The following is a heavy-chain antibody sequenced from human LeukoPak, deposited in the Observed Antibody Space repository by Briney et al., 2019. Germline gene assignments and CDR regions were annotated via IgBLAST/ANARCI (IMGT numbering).Heavy chain of an antibody. CDR3: AKGAIVVVPAAQAGGYYDSSGYYTAFFDY. D-gene: IGHD3-22*01. CDR1: GFTFSSYG. J-gene: IGHJ4*02. V-gene: IGHV3-30*02. Sequence: GGSLRLSCAASGFTFSSYGMHWVRQAPGKGLEWVAFIRFDGSNTYYADSVKGRFTISRDNSKNTLYLQMNSLRAEDTAVYYCAKGAIVVVPAAQAGGYYDSSGYYTAFFDYWGQGTLVTVSS. CDR2: IRFDGSNT.